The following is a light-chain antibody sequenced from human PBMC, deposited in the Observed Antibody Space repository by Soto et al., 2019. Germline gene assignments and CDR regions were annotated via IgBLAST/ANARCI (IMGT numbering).Light chain of an antibody. CDR3: QSYDGSLSGDVL. Sequence: QSVLTQPTSVSGAPGQRGTISCTGSSSNLRAGYDVHWYQQLPGTAPKLLIYGNNNRPSGIPDRFSGSKSGTSASLAITGLQAEDEADYYCQSYDGSLSGDVLFGGGTQLTVL. J-gene: IGLJ2*01. V-gene: IGLV1-40*01. CDR2: GNN. CDR1: SSNLRAGYD.